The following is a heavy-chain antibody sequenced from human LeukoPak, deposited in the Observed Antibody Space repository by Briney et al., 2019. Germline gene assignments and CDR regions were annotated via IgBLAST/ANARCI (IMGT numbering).Heavy chain of an antibody. Sequence: GASVKVSCKASGYTFTSYYMHWVRQAPGQGLEWMGIINPSGGSTSCAQKFQGRVTMTRDTSTSTVYMELSSLRSEDTAVYYCAIAENGDTVDYWGQGTLVTVSS. D-gene: IGHD4-17*01. CDR1: GYTFTSYY. CDR3: AIAENGDTVDY. V-gene: IGHV1-46*01. J-gene: IGHJ4*02. CDR2: INPSGGST.